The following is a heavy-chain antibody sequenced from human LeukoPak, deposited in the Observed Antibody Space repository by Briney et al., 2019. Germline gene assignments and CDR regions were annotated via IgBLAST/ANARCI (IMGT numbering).Heavy chain of an antibody. CDR1: GFIFDDYG. CDR3: ARRFRDGYDHDAFDI. J-gene: IGHJ3*02. CDR2: INWNGAST. D-gene: IGHD5-24*01. V-gene: IGHV3-20*04. Sequence: AGGSLRLSCAASGFIFDDYGMAWVRQAPGKGREWVSGINWNGASTGYADSVKGRFTISRDNAKNSLYLQMNSLRADDTALYYCARRFRDGYDHDAFDIWGQGTMVTVSS.